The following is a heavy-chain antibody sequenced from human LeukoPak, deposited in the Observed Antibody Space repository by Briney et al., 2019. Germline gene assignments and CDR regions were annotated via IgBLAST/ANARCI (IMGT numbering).Heavy chain of an antibody. CDR3: ARDLGFGESFDY. D-gene: IGHD3-10*01. V-gene: IGHV3-30-3*01. CDR1: GFTFSSYW. CDR2: ISYDGSNK. J-gene: IGHJ4*02. Sequence: GGSLRLSCAASGFTFSSYWMTWVRQAPGKGLEWVAVISYDGSNKYYADSVKGRFTISRDNSKNTLYLQMNSLRAEDTAVYYCARDLGFGESFDYWGQGTLVTVSS.